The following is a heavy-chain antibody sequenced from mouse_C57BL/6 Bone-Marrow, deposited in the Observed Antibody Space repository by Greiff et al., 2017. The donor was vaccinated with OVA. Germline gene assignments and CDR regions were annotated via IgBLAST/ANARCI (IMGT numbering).Heavy chain of an antibody. V-gene: IGHV1-7*01. CDR2: INPSSGYT. D-gene: IGHD2-5*01. J-gene: IGHJ4*01. CDR3: ARNYYSNYVPHYYAMDY. CDR1: GYTFTSYW. Sequence: VKLQQSGAELAKPGASVKLSCKASGYTFTSYWMHWVKQRPGQGLEWIGYINPSSGYTKYNQKFKDKATLTADKSSSTAYMQLSSLTYEDSAVYYCARNYYSNYVPHYYAMDYWGQGTSVTVSS.